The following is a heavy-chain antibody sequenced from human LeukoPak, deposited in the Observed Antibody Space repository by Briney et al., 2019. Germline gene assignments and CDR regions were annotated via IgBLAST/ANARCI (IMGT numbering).Heavy chain of an antibody. J-gene: IGHJ3*02. CDR3: ATGTGDTFDI. CDR1: GGSISSYY. CDR2: VYSSGGT. Sequence: SETLSLTCTVSGGSISSYYWTWIRQPAGKELEWIGRVYSSGGTNYNPSLKSRVTMSVDTSKNQFSLKLSSVTAADTAVYYCATGTGDTFDIWGQGTMVTVSS. D-gene: IGHD1-14*01. V-gene: IGHV4-4*07.